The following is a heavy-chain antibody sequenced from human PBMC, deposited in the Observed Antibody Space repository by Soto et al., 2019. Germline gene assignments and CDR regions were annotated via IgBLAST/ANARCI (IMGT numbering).Heavy chain of an antibody. J-gene: IGHJ6*02. CDR1: GFTFSSYG. Sequence: SLRLSCAASGFTFSSYGMHWVRQAPGKGLEWVAVIWYDGSNKYYADSVKGRFTISRDNSKNTLYLQMNSLRAEDTAVYYCARATTYYDILTGPPYYYYYGMDVWGQGTTVTVSS. CDR3: ARATTYYDILTGPPYYYYYGMDV. V-gene: IGHV3-33*01. CDR2: IWYDGSNK. D-gene: IGHD3-9*01.